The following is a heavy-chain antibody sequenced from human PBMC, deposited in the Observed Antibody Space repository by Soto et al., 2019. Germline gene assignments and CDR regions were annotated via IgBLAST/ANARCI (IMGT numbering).Heavy chain of an antibody. D-gene: IGHD6-19*01. J-gene: IGHJ6*02. CDR1: GFTFSSYS. Sequence: LSLSCAASGFTFSSYSMNWVRQAPGKGLEWVSSISSSSSYIYYADSVKGRFTISRDNAKNSLYLQMNSPRAEDTAVYYCARGRGWPNYYYYYGMDVWGQGTTVTVSS. CDR3: ARGRGWPNYYYYYGMDV. CDR2: ISSSSSYI. V-gene: IGHV3-21*01.